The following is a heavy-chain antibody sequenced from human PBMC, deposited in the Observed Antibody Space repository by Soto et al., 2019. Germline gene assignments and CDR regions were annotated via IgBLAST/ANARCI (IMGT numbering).Heavy chain of an antibody. CDR2: GNTNNDDT. J-gene: IGHJ4*02. CDR3: AREFCSSAGCFGPDY. D-gene: IGHD2-2*01. Sequence: QVQLVQSGAEVKKPGASVKVSCKASGYTFTSYGISWVRQAPGQGIEWMGWGNTNNDDTKYAQKLQGRVTMTRDTSTSTAYMDLRSLRSDDTAVYYCAREFCSSAGCFGPDYWGQGTLVTVSS. V-gene: IGHV1-18*01. CDR1: GYTFTSYG.